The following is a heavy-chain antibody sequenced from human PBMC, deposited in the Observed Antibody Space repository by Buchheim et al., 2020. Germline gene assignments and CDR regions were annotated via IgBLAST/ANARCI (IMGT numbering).Heavy chain of an antibody. CDR1: GFTFSSYR. J-gene: IGHJ6*02. V-gene: IGHV3-30*18. CDR3: AKDSGASSPLFYYYYGMDV. D-gene: IGHD3-10*01. Sequence: QVQLVESGGGVVQPGRSLRLSCAASGFTFSSYRMHWVRQAPGKGLEWVAVISYDGSNKYYADSVKGRFTSSRDNSKNTLYLQMNSLRAEDTAVYYCAKDSGASSPLFYYYYGMDVWGQGTT. CDR2: ISYDGSNK.